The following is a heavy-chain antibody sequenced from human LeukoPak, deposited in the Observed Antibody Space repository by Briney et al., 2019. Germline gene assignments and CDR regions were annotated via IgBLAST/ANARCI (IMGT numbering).Heavy chain of an antibody. CDR1: GFTFSRYS. J-gene: IGHJ3*02. V-gene: IGHV3-48*01. CDR2: ISSSSSTI. Sequence: GGSLRLSCAASGFTFSRYSMNWVRQAPGKGLEWVSYISSSSSTIYYADSVKGRFTISRDNAKNSLYLQMNSLRAEDTAVYYCARRMVWGDLQDAFDIWGQGTMVTVSP. CDR3: ARRMVWGDLQDAFDI. D-gene: IGHD3-10*01.